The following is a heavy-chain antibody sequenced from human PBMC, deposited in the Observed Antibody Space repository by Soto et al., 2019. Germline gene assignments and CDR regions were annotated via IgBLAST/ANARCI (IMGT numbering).Heavy chain of an antibody. CDR3: VRDDTRTNNDFWSGHYTTDAFDI. V-gene: IGHV3-7*01. CDR2: IKQDGSEK. D-gene: IGHD3-3*01. J-gene: IGHJ3*02. Sequence: EVQLVDSGGGLVQPGGSLRLSCAASGFTFSRYWMSWVRQAPGKGLEWVANIKQDGSEKYYVESVKGRFTMSRDNTKSSLYLQMDSLRAEDTAVYCCVRDDTRTNNDFWSGHYTTDAFDIWGQGRMVTVSS. CDR1: GFTFSRYW.